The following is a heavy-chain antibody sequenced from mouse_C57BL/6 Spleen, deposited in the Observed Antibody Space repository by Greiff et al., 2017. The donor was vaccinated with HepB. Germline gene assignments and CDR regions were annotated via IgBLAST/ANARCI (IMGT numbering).Heavy chain of an antibody. J-gene: IGHJ4*01. CDR2: ISSGSSTI. D-gene: IGHD4-1*02. CDR1: GFTFSDYG. Sequence: DVQLVESGGGLVKPGGSLKLSCAASGFTFSDYGMHWVRQAPEKGLEWVAYISSGSSTIYYADTVKGRFTISRDNAKNTLFLQMTSLRSEDTAMYYCSPTGYYAMDYWGQGTSVTVYS. V-gene: IGHV5-17*01. CDR3: SPTGYYAMDY.